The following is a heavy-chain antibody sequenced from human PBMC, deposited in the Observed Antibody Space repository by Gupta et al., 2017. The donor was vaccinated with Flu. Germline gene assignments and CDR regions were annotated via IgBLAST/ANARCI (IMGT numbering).Heavy chain of an antibody. J-gene: IGHJ4*02. CDR2: INSSGYGT. CDR3: TSRLGGDCSSTSCSSTH. Sequence: EVQLLESGGGLVQPGGSVRLSCAASGFTFSPYAMSWVRQAPGKGLDWVSIINSSGYGTYYADSGKGRFTISRDNSKNTLYLQMNSLRADETAVDYCTSRLGGDCSSTSCSSTHGGQGTLVTVSS. D-gene: IGHD2-2*01. V-gene: IGHV3-23*01. CDR1: GFTFSPYA.